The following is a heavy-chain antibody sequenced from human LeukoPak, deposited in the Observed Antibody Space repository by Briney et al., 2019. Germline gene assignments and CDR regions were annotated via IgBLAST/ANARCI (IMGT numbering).Heavy chain of an antibody. CDR3: ARGGGSYLGYFDY. J-gene: IGHJ4*02. D-gene: IGHD1-26*01. CDR2: IYYSGST. Sequence: SETLSLTCTVSGGFIGSSSYYWGWIRQPPGKGLEWIGSIYYSGSTYYNPSLKSRVTISVDTSKNQFSLKLSSVTAADTAVYYCARGGGSYLGYFDYWGQGTLVTVSS. V-gene: IGHV4-39*07. CDR1: GGFIGSSSYY.